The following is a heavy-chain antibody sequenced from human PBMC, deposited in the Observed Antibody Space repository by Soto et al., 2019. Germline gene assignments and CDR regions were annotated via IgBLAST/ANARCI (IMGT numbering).Heavy chain of an antibody. D-gene: IGHD2-2*01. CDR2: INTYSGNT. CDR3: AGGQGSLIPYYFDS. J-gene: IGHJ4*02. V-gene: IGHV1-18*04. CDR1: EHTFTNYG. Sequence: ASVKFSCKASEHTFTNYGINWVRLAPGQGLEWMGWINTYSGNTIYAQKFQDRLTITTDTSTNTASMELRSLTSDDTAVFYCAGGQGSLIPYYFDSWGQGTLVTVSS.